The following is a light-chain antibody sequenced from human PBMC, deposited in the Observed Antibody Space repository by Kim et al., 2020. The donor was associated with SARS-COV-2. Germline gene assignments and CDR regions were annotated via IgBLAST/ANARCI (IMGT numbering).Light chain of an antibody. Sequence: ALGQTVRITCQGDSLRNYYASWYQQKPVQAPVLVIYGKNDRPSGIPDRFSGSRTGNTASLTITGAQAEDEADYYCNSRDSSNNHLVFGGGTQLTVL. V-gene: IGLV3-19*01. CDR1: SLRNYY. CDR2: GKN. J-gene: IGLJ2*01. CDR3: NSRDSSNNHLV.